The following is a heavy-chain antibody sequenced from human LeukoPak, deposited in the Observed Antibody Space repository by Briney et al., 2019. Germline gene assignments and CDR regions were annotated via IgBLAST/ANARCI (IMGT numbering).Heavy chain of an antibody. Sequence: GGSLRLSCAASGFTFSSYAMSWVRQAPGKGLEWVSSISGSGGSTYYADSVKGRFTISRDNSKNTLYLQMNSLRAEDTAVYYCAKAYRSSGWYRFDYWGQGTLVTVSS. CDR1: GFTFSSYA. CDR2: ISGSGGST. D-gene: IGHD6-19*01. J-gene: IGHJ4*02. CDR3: AKAYRSSGWYRFDY. V-gene: IGHV3-23*01.